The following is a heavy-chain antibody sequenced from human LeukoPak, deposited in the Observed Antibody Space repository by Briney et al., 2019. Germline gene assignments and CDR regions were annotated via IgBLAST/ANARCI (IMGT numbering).Heavy chain of an antibody. J-gene: IGHJ4*02. CDR2: IYYSGST. V-gene: IGHV4-59*12. CDR3: AREGYDSSGYIDY. Sequence: SETLSLTCTVSGGSISSYYWSWIRQPPGKGLEWIGYIYYSGSTNYNPSLKSRVTISVDTSKNQFSLKLSSVTAADTAVYYYAREGYDSSGYIDYWGQGTLVTVSS. D-gene: IGHD3-22*01. CDR1: GGSISSYY.